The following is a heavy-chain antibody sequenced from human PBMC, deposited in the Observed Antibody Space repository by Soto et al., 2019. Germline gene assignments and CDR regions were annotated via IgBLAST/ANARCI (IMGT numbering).Heavy chain of an antibody. CDR1: GGSFSGYY. V-gene: IGHV4-34*01. J-gene: IGHJ4*02. Sequence: SENLSLTCAVYGGSFSGYYWSWIRQPPGKGLEWIGEINHSGSTNYNPSLKSRVTISVDTSKNQFSLKLSSVTAADTAVYYCADVGGIAAVGTPYWGQGNMVTASS. D-gene: IGHD6-13*01. CDR2: INHSGST. CDR3: ADVGGIAAVGTPY.